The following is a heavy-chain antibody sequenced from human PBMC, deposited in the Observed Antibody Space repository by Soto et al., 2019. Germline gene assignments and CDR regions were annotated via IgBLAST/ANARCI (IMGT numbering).Heavy chain of an antibody. CDR2: VYSSGGT. CDR1: GGSMSSYY. D-gene: IGHD3-3*01. Sequence: PSETLSLTCTVSGGSMSSYYWTWIRQPAGKGLEWIGRVYSSGGTHYNPSLKSRVTISLDTSKNQFSLRLLSMTDADTAVYYCARGQRFSDWFDPWGQGTLVTVSS. J-gene: IGHJ5*02. CDR3: ARGQRFSDWFDP. V-gene: IGHV4-4*07.